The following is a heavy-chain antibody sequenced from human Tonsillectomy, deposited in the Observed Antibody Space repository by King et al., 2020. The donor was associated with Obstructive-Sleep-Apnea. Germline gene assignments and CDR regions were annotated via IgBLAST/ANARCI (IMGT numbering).Heavy chain of an antibody. CDR3: AGDLMVRGVGGYYYYGMDV. CDR2: IYYSGST. V-gene: IGHV4-30-4*01. J-gene: IGHJ6*02. D-gene: IGHD3-10*01. CDR1: GGSISSGDYY. Sequence: QLQESGPGLVKPSQTLSLTCTVSGGSISSGDYYWSWIRQPPGKGLEWIGYIYYSGSTYYNPSLKGRVTISVDTSKNQFSLKLSSVTAADTAVYYCAGDLMVRGVGGYYYYGMDVWGQGTTVTVSS.